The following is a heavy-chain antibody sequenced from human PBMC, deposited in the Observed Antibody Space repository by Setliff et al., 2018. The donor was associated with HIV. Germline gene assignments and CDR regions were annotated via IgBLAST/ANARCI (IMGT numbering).Heavy chain of an antibody. CDR3: ARGGRGAFETAAGSFNY. CDR1: GGSISSGGYY. CDR2: SYYSGSA. D-gene: IGHD2-21*02. V-gene: IGHV4-31*01. Sequence: SETLSLTCSVSGGSISSGGYYWSWIRQHPGKGLEWIGYSYYSGSANYNPSLKGLVTISVDTSKNQFSLKLSSVTAADTAVYYCARGGRGAFETAAGSFNYWGPGTLVTVSS. J-gene: IGHJ4*02.